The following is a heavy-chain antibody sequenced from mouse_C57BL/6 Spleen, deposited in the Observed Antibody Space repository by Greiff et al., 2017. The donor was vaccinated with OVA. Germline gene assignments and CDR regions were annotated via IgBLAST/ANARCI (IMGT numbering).Heavy chain of an antibody. Sequence: VHVKQSGPELVKPGASVKISCKASGYSFTDYNMNWVKQSNGKSLEWIGVINPNYGTTSYNQKFKGKATLTVDQSSSTAYMQLNSLTSEDSAVYYCAREGLLRNWFAYWGQGTLVTVSA. CDR3: AREGLLRNWFAY. D-gene: IGHD2-3*01. CDR2: INPNYGTT. V-gene: IGHV1-39*01. CDR1: GYSFTDYN. J-gene: IGHJ3*01.